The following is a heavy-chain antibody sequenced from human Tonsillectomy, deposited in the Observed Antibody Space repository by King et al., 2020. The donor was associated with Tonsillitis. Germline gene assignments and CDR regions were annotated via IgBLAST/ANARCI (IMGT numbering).Heavy chain of an antibody. CDR1: GFTFSSYG. CDR3: ATGVAAAGVFDY. V-gene: IGHV3-33*01. CDR2: IWYDGSNK. Sequence: VQLVESGGGVVQPGRSLRLSCAASGFTFSSYGMHWVRQAQGKGLEWVAVIWYDGSNKYYADSGKGRFTISRDNSKNTLYLQMNSLRAEDTAVYYCATGVAAAGVFDYWGQGTLVTVSS. D-gene: IGHD6-13*01. J-gene: IGHJ4*02.